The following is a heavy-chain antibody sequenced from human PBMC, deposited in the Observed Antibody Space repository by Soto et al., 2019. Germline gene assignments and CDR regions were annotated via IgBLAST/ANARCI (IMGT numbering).Heavy chain of an antibody. CDR2: ISGSGGST. J-gene: IGHJ6*02. Sequence: GGSLRLSCAASGFTFSSYAMSWVRKAPGKGLEWVSDISGSGGSTYYADSVKGRFTISRDNSKDTLYLQMNSLRAGDTAVYYCAKFGGSSLPRYYYYYGMDVWGQGTTVTVSS. CDR1: GFTFSSYA. V-gene: IGHV3-23*01. D-gene: IGHD1-26*01. CDR3: AKFGGSSLPRYYYYYGMDV.